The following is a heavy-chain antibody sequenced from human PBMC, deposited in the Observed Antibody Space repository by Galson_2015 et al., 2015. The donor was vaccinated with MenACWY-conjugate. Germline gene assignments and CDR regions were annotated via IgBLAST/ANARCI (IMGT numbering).Heavy chain of an antibody. D-gene: IGHD6-19*01. Sequence: SLRLSCAASGFVFSSYTMHWVRQAPGEGLECISTISPSGSNTFYADSAKGRFSTSRDNSKTTVYLHMSSLRPEDTAVYYCVKAWYSRDWYSLYNFLFQHWGQGTQVIVSS. CDR3: VKAWYSRDWYSLYNFLFQH. V-gene: IGHV3-64D*09. CDR1: GFVFSSYT. CDR2: ISPSGSNT. J-gene: IGHJ1*01.